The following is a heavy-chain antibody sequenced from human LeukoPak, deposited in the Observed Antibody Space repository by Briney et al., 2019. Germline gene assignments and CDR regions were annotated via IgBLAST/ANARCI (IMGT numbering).Heavy chain of an antibody. CDR1: GFSFSTSW. CDR3: TRQALSGPFGDAYYYGMDV. CDR2: IRSKANSYAT. V-gene: IGHV3-73*01. J-gene: IGHJ6*04. D-gene: IGHD3-10*01. Sequence: GGSLRLSCEASGFSFSTSWMAWVRQASGKGLEWVGRIRSKANSYATAYAASVKGRFTISRDDSKNTAYLQMNSLKTEDTAVYYCTRQALSGPFGDAYYYGMDVWGKGTTVTVSS.